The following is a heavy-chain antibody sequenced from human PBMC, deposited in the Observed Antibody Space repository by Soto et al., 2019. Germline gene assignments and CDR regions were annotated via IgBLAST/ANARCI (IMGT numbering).Heavy chain of an antibody. J-gene: IGHJ3*02. Sequence: RRLSCAASGFTFSSYWMHWVRQAPGKGLVWVSRINSDGSSTSYADSVKGRFTISRDNAKNTLYLQMNSLRAEDTAVYYCAREWGIVVVPVDAFDIWGQGTMVTVS. V-gene: IGHV3-74*01. CDR1: GFTFSSYW. D-gene: IGHD2-2*01. CDR3: AREWGIVVVPVDAFDI. CDR2: INSDGSST.